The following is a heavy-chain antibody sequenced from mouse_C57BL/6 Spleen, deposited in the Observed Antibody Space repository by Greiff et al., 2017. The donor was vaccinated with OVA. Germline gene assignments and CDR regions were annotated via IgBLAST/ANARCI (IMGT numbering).Heavy chain of an antibody. CDR2: ISSGSSTI. CDR3: AGWDYDAFDY. J-gene: IGHJ2*01. CDR1: GFTFSDYG. D-gene: IGHD2-4*01. Sequence: EVKLMESGGGLVKPGGSLKLSCAASGFTFSDYGMHWVRQAPEKGLEWVAYISSGSSTIYYADTVKGRVTISSDKAKNTLFLQMTSLRSEDTAMYYCAGWDYDAFDYWGPGPTLTVSS. V-gene: IGHV5-17*01.